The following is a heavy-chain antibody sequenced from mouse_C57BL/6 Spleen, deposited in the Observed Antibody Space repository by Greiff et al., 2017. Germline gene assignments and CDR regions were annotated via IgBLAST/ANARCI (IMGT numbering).Heavy chain of an antibody. Sequence: VQLQQSGPELVKPGASVKISCKASGYTFTDYYMNWVKQSHGKSLEWIGDINPNNGGTSYNQKFTGKATLTVDKSSSTAYMELRSLTSEDSAVYYGARGSPYGPWYFDVWGTGTTVTVSS. V-gene: IGHV1-26*01. J-gene: IGHJ1*03. CDR2: INPNNGGT. D-gene: IGHD1-1*01. CDR1: GYTFTDYY. CDR3: ARGSPYGPWYFDV.